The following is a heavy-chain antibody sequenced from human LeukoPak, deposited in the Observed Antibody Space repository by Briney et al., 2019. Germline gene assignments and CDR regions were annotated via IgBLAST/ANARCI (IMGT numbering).Heavy chain of an antibody. J-gene: IGHJ6*04. D-gene: IGHD3-10*02. CDR3: AELGITMIGGI. CDR2: ISSSGSTI. Sequence: GGSLRLSCAASGFIFSNHNMNWVREAPGKGLEWVSYISSSGSTIYYADSVKGRFTISRDNAKNSLYLQMTSLRAEDTAVYYCAELGITMIGGIWGKGTTVTISS. CDR1: GFIFSNHN. V-gene: IGHV3-48*04.